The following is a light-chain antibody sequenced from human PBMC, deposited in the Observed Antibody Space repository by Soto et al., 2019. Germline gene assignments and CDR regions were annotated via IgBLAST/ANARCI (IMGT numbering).Light chain of an antibody. V-gene: IGKV1-39*01. CDR3: QQSYRAPRT. Sequence: DIQMTQSTSSLSASVGDRVTITCRASQNINIYLNWYQQKPGKAPKLLIYTASTLQTGVPSRFSGSGYGTEFPLTISSIQPDDFGTYYCQQSYRAPRTFGQGTRV. CDR1: QNINIY. CDR2: TAS. J-gene: IGKJ1*01.